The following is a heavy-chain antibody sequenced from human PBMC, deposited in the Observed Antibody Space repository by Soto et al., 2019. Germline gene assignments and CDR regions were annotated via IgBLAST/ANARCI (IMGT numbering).Heavy chain of an antibody. D-gene: IGHD3-22*01. J-gene: IGHJ3*02. V-gene: IGHV4-34*01. CDR1: GGSFSSYY. Sequence: PSETLSLTCAVSGGSFSSYYWTWIRQPPEKGLEWIGEITHSGSTNYNPSLKSRVTISVDTSKNQFSLKLSSVTAADTAVYYCARNSRITMIVVVITRGAFDIWGQGTMVTVSS. CDR2: ITHSGST. CDR3: ARNSRITMIVVVITRGAFDI.